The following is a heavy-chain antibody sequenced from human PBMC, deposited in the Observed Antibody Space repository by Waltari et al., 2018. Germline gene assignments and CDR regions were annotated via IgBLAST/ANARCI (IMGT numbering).Heavy chain of an antibody. V-gene: IGHV4-39*01. D-gene: IGHD5-12*01. CDR2: MSYLGAT. J-gene: IGHJ3*01. Sequence: QLQLQESGPGLVKPSETLSLTSSVSGGSITNTKHYWGWIRQPPGQGLEWIGTMSYLGATYSSPSLKSRVTISRDTSTNQLSLKLGSVTAADTAMYYCATYIGASVGTAAFDVWGQGTMVTVSS. CDR3: ATYIGASVGTAAFDV. CDR1: GGSITNTKHY.